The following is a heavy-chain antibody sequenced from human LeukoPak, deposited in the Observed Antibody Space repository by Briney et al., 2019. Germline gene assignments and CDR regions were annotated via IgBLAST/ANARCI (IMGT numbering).Heavy chain of an antibody. Sequence: SETLSLTCTVSGGSISSYYWSWIRQPPGKGLEWIGYIYYSGSTNYNPSLKSRVTISVDTSKNQFSLKLSSVTAADTAVYYCARSGYYYDSTAYYWGQGTLVTVSS. J-gene: IGHJ4*02. V-gene: IGHV4-59*01. D-gene: IGHD3-22*01. CDR1: GGSISSYY. CDR2: IYYSGST. CDR3: ARSGYYYDSTAYY.